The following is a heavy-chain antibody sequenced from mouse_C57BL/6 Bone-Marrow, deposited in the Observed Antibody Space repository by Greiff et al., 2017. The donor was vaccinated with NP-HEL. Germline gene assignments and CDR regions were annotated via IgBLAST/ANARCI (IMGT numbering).Heavy chain of an antibody. CDR2: IDPSDSYT. CDR1: GYTFTSYW. CDR3: ARDYLAWFAY. D-gene: IGHD1-1*01. J-gene: IGHJ3*01. V-gene: IGHV1-69*01. Sequence: VQLQQPGAELVMPGASVKLPCKASGYTFTSYWMHWVKQRPGQGLEWIGEIDPSDSYTNYNQKFKGKSTLTVDKSSSTAYMQLSSLTSEDSAVYYCARDYLAWFAYWGQGTLVTVSA.